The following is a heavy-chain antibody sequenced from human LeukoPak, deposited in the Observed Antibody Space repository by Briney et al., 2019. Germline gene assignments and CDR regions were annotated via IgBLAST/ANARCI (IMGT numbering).Heavy chain of an antibody. CDR2: ISSSSSYI. J-gene: IGHJ4*02. Sequence: GGSLRLSCAASGFTFSSYSMNWVRQAPGKGLEWVSTISSSSSYIYYADSVKGRFTISRDNAKNSLYLQMNSLRAEDTAVYYCARDLANQLDDYWGQGTLVTVSS. V-gene: IGHV3-21*01. CDR1: GFTFSSYS. CDR3: ARDLANQLDDY. D-gene: IGHD2-2*01.